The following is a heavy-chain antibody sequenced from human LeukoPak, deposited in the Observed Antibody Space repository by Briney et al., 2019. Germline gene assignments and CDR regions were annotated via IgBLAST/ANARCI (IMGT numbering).Heavy chain of an antibody. D-gene: IGHD2-2*01. CDR2: IYYSGST. Sequence: SETLSLTCTVSGGSISSYYWSWIRQPPGKGLEWIGYIYYSGSTNYNPSLKSRVTISVDTSKNQFSLKLSSVTAADTAVYYCARALVVPAAGWFDPWGQGTLVTVSS. J-gene: IGHJ5*02. CDR1: GGSISSYY. CDR3: ARALVVPAAGWFDP. V-gene: IGHV4-59*01.